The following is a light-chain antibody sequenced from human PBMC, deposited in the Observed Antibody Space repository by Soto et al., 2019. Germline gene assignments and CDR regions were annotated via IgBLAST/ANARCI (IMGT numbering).Light chain of an antibody. J-gene: IGLJ1*01. CDR3: SSHTSSNTRV. CDR1: SSDVGGYNY. CDR2: DVS. Sequence: QSALTQPASVSGSPGQSITISCTGTSSDVGGYNYVSWYQQHPGKAPKLMFYDVSNRPSGVSYRFSGSKSGNTASLTISGLQAEDEADYYCSSHTSSNTRVFGTGTKLTVL. V-gene: IGLV2-14*01.